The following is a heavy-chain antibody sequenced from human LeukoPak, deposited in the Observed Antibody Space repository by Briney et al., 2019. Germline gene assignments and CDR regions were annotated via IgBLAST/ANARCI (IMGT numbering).Heavy chain of an antibody. CDR1: GFTFYSYA. CDR2: ISSSSSTI. Sequence: GGSLRLSCAASGFTFYSYAMSWVRQAPGKGLEWVSSISSSSSTIYYADSVKGRFTTSRDNAKNSLYLQMNSLRAEDTAVYYCARDGRDGYNDFDYWGQGTLVTVSS. V-gene: IGHV3-48*04. CDR3: ARDGRDGYNDFDY. J-gene: IGHJ4*02. D-gene: IGHD5-24*01.